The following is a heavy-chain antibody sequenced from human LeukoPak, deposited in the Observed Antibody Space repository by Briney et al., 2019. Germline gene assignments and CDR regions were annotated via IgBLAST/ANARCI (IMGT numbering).Heavy chain of an antibody. CDR1: GGSISSSSYY. V-gene: IGHV4-39*01. D-gene: IGHD2-2*01. Sequence: SETLSLTCTVSGGSISSSSYYWGWIRQPPGKGLEWIGSIYYSGSTYYNPSLKSRVTISVDTSKNQFPLKLSSVTAADTAVYYCARRWVPAATFDPWGQGTLVTVSS. CDR2: IYYSGST. CDR3: ARRWVPAATFDP. J-gene: IGHJ5*02.